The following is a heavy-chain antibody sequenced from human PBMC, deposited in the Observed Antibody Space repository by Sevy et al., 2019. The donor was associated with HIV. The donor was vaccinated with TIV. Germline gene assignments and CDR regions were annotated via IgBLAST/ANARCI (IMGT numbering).Heavy chain of an antibody. CDR2: ITSSGSTI. CDR1: GFTFSSYE. J-gene: IGHJ6*02. V-gene: IGHV3-48*03. Sequence: GGSLRLSCAASGFTFSSYEMNWVRQAPGKGLEWVSYITSSGSTIYYADSVKGRFTISRENAKNSGYLQMHSLRVEDSGVYYCARAMGVWGQGITVTVSS. CDR3: ARAMGV.